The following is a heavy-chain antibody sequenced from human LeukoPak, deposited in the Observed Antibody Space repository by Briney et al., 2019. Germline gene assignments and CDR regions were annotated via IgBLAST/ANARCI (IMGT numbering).Heavy chain of an antibody. V-gene: IGHV3-21*01. Sequence: GGSLRLSCAASGFTLSNYRMNWVRQAPGKGLEWVSSVSTSGYYISYADSVKGRFTISRDNAKNSLYLQMNSLRAEDTAVYYCARAETGYSSSWYFDYWGQRTLVTVSS. J-gene: IGHJ4*02. CDR3: ARAETGYSSSWYFDY. CDR1: GFTLSNYR. CDR2: VSTSGYYI. D-gene: IGHD6-13*01.